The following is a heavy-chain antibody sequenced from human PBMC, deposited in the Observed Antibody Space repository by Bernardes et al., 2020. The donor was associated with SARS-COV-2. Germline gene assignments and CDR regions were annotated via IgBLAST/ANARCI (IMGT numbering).Heavy chain of an antibody. CDR1: GFTFSNYA. Sequence: GGSLRLSCAASGFTFSNYAMSWVRQAPGKGLEWVSDISGPGRTYYADSVRGRFTISRDNSKNTLYLEMNSLRVDDTAVYYCARDRGRAPLMYWHFDLWGRGTLVTVSS. J-gene: IGHJ2*01. D-gene: IGHD3-10*01. CDR3: ARDRGRAPLMYWHFDL. CDR2: ISGPGRT. V-gene: IGHV3-23*01.